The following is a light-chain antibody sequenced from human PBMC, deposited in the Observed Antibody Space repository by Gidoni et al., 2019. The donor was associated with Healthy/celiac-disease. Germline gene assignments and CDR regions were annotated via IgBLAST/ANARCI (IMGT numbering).Light chain of an antibody. CDR2: AAY. J-gene: IGKJ1*01. CDR1: QGSSSY. Sequence: VLWMTQSPSLLSASTGASVIISCRMGQGSSSYLAWYQQKPGKAPELLIYAAYHLQSGVPSRFSGSGSGTDFTLTISCLQSEDFATYYCQPYYSFPWTFGQGTKVEIK. CDR3: QPYYSFPWT. V-gene: IGKV1D-8*04.